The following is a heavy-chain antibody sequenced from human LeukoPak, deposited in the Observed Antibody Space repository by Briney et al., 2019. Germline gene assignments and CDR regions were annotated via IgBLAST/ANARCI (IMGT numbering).Heavy chain of an antibody. CDR2: IYYSGST. CDR1: GGSISSGGYY. Sequence: SETLSLTCTVSGGSISSGGYYWSWIRQHPGKGLEWIGYIYYSGSTYYNPSLKSRVTISVDTSKNQFSLKLSSVTAADTAVYYCARVGDYGGEYYFDSWGQGTLVTVSS. D-gene: IGHD4-23*01. J-gene: IGHJ4*02. V-gene: IGHV4-31*03. CDR3: ARVGDYGGEYYFDS.